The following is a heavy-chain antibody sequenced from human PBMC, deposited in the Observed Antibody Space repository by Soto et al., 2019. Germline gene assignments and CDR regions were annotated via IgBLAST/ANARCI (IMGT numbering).Heavy chain of an antibody. CDR2: INPSGGYT. CDR3: ASRYSCSGGDYYYVMDV. J-gene: IGHJ6*02. V-gene: IGHV1-46*01. D-gene: IGHD6-13*01. CDR1: GYTFSSYY. Sequence: ASVKVSGKASGYTFSSYYMNRVRQAPGQGLEWLGIINPSGGYTTYAQKFQGRVTITADKSTSTAYMELSSLRSEDTAVYYCASRYSCSGGDYYYVMDVWGQGTTVIGSS.